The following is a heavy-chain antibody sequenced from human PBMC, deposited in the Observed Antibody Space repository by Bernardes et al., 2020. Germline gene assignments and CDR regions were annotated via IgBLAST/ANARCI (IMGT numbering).Heavy chain of an antibody. CDR1: GFTFTSYG. Sequence: GGSLRLSCAASGFTFTSYGMSWVRQAPGKGLEWVSGISGSGAGTYYADSVKGRFTISRDISKNTLYLQMNGLRDEDTAVYYCAKDRDTINALDIWGQGTVVTVAS. J-gene: IGHJ3*02. CDR2: ISGSGAGT. CDR3: AKDRDTINALDI. V-gene: IGHV3-23*01. D-gene: IGHD5-12*01.